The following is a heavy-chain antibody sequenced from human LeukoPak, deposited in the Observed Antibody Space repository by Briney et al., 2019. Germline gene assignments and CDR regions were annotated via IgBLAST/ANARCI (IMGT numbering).Heavy chain of an antibody. V-gene: IGHV3-7*01. CDR3: ARQRYSDY. CDR1: GFTFSRYW. Sequence: SGGSLRLSCAASGFTFSRYWMTWVRQAPGKGLEWVANTKEDGSENSYVESVKGRFTICRDNAKNSLYLQLNSLRAEDTAVYFCARQRYSDYWGQGALVTVSS. CDR2: TKEDGSEN. J-gene: IGHJ4*02. D-gene: IGHD1-1*01.